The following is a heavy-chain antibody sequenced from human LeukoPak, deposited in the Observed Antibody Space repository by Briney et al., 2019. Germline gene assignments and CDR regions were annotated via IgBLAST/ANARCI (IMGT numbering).Heavy chain of an antibody. Sequence: SGGSLRLSCAASGFTVSSNYMSWVRQAPGKGLEWVSVIYSDGSTYYADSVKGRFTISRDNSKNTLYLQMNSLRAEDTAVYYCARDRGGRYGDPDFEYWGQGTLVTVSS. CDR1: GFTVSSNY. CDR3: ARDRGGRYGDPDFEY. V-gene: IGHV3-66*01. D-gene: IGHD4-17*01. J-gene: IGHJ4*02. CDR2: IYSDGST.